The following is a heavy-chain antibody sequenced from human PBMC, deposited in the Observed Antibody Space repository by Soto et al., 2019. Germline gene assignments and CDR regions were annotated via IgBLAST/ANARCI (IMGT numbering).Heavy chain of an antibody. D-gene: IGHD5-12*01. CDR1: GFTFSSYS. CDR2: ISSSSSYI. V-gene: IGHV3-21*01. J-gene: IGHJ6*02. Sequence: PGGSLRLSCAASGFTFSSYSMNWVRQAPGKGLEWVSSISSSSSYIYYADSVKGRFTISRDNAKNSLYLQMNSLRAEDTAVYYCARDPGYARGYYYYGMDVWGQGTTVTSP. CDR3: ARDPGYARGYYYYGMDV.